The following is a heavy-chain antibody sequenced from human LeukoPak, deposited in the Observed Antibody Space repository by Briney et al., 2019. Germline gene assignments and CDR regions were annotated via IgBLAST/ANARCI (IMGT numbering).Heavy chain of an antibody. Sequence: GGSLRLSCAASGFTFSSYSMNWVRQAPGKGLEWVSSISSSSSYIYYADSVKGRFTISRDNAKNSLYLQMNSLRAEDTAVYYCARGRGDIVVVPAAIVDYWGQGTLVTVSS. D-gene: IGHD2-2*02. CDR2: ISSSSSYI. J-gene: IGHJ4*02. CDR3: ARGRGDIVVVPAAIVDY. V-gene: IGHV3-21*04. CDR1: GFTFSSYS.